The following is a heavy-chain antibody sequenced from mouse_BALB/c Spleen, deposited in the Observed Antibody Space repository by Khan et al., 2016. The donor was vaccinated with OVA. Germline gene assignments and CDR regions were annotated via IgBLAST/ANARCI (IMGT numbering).Heavy chain of an antibody. J-gene: IGHJ3*01. Sequence: VQLKQSGPELVKPGASVKISCKASGYTFTDYNMDWVKQSQGESLEWIGYIFPNTGDTGYNQKFKTKATLTVDSSSNTAYMELRGLTSEDSAVYYCARSGYGSFAYWGQRTLVTVSA. V-gene: IGHV1S29*02. CDR1: GYTFTDYN. CDR2: IFPNTGDT. CDR3: ARSGYGSFAY. D-gene: IGHD1-2*01.